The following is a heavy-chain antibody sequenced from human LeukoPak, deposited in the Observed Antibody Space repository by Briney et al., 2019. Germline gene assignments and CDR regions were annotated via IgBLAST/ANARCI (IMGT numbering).Heavy chain of an antibody. Sequence: SETMSLTCAVYGGSFSGYYWSWIRQPPGKGREWIGEINHSGSTNYNPSLKSRVTISVDTSKNQFSLKLSSVTAADTAVYYCARGHPKSREDYYYYMDVWGKGTTVTVSS. D-gene: IGHD1-26*01. CDR2: INHSGST. CDR3: ARGHPKSREDYYYYMDV. V-gene: IGHV4-34*01. J-gene: IGHJ6*03. CDR1: GGSFSGYY.